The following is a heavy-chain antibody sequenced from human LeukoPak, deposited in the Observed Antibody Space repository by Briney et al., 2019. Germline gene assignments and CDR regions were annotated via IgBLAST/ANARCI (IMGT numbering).Heavy chain of an antibody. J-gene: IGHJ4*02. D-gene: IGHD6-19*01. V-gene: IGHV3-74*01. Sequence: GGSLRLSCTASGFTFSSYWMHWVRQAPGKGLVWVSRINSEGSSTNYADSVKGRFTISRDNAKNTLYLQMNSLRAEDTAVYYCARERTSGWDAFDFWGQGTLVTVSS. CDR3: ARERTSGWDAFDF. CDR1: GFTFSSYW. CDR2: INSEGSST.